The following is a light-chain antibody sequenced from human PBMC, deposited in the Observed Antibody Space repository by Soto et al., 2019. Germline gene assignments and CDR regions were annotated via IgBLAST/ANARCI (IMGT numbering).Light chain of an antibody. Sequence: QAVVTQPPSVSGAPGERVTISCTGSRSDIGAGYHVRWYQQVPGTAPKLLIYDNSNRPSGVSVRFSGSKSGTSASLAISGLQAEDEADYYCQAFDKCLSAVVFGGGTKLTVL. J-gene: IGLJ2*01. CDR2: DNS. CDR3: QAFDKCLSAVV. V-gene: IGLV1-40*01. CDR1: RSDIGAGYH.